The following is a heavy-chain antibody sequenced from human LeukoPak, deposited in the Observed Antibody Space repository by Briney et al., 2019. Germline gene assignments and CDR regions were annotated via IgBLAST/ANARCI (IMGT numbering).Heavy chain of an antibody. CDR3: ARQSVVVAATQFDY. CDR2: IYYSGST. V-gene: IGHV4-59*08. CDR1: GGSISSYY. J-gene: IGHJ4*02. Sequence: SETLSLTCSVSGGSISSYYWSWIRQPPGKGLEWIGYIYYSGSTNYNPSLKSRVTISVDTSKNQFSLKLSSVTAADTAVYYCARQSVVVAATQFDYWGQGTLVTVSS. D-gene: IGHD2-15*01.